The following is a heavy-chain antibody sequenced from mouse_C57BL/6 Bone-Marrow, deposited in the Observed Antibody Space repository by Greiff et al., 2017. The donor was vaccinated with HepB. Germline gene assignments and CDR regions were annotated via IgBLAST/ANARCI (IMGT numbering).Heavy chain of an antibody. CDR2: IWTGGGT. Sequence: QVQLQQSGPGLVAPSQSLSITCTVSGFSLTSYAISWVRQPPGKGLEWLGVIWTGGGTNYNSALKSRLSISRDNSKSQVFLKMNSLQTDDTARYYCASYGSSYGGFAYWGQGTLVTVSA. J-gene: IGHJ3*01. V-gene: IGHV2-9-1*01. CDR3: ASYGSSYGGFAY. D-gene: IGHD1-1*01. CDR1: GFSLTSYA.